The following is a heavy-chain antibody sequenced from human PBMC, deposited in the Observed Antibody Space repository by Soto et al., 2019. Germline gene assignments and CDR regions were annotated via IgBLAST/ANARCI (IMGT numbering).Heavy chain of an antibody. CDR2: IWYDGSNK. Sequence: QVQLVESGGGVVQPGRSLRLSCAASGFTFSSYGMHWVRQAPGKGLEWVAVIWYDGSNKYYADCVKGRFTISRDNSKNTLYLQMNSLRAEDTAVYYCAREGDGYKPYYFDYWGQGTLVTVSS. D-gene: IGHD5-12*01. CDR3: AREGDGYKPYYFDY. CDR1: GFTFSSYG. J-gene: IGHJ4*02. V-gene: IGHV3-33*01.